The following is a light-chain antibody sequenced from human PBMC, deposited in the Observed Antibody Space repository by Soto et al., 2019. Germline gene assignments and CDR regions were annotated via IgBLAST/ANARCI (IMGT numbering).Light chain of an antibody. CDR1: SSDVASYDL. CDR3: CSYAGNSEV. Sequence: QSALTQPASVSGSPGQSITISCTGSSSDVASYDLVSWYQQHPGKAPKLMIYEVTKRPSGVSNRFSGSKSGNTASLTISGLQAEDEAEYSCCSYAGNSEVFGTGTKVTVL. V-gene: IGLV2-23*02. CDR2: EVT. J-gene: IGLJ1*01.